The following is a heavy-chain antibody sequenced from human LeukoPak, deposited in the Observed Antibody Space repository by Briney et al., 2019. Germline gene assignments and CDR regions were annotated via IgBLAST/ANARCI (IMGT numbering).Heavy chain of an antibody. D-gene: IGHD4-11*01. CDR1: GGSFSGYY. CDR2: INHSGST. V-gene: IGHV4-34*01. CDR3: ARRVYSKFDY. J-gene: IGHJ4*02. Sequence: SETLSLTCAVYGGSFSGYYWSWIRQPPGKGLEWIGEINHSGSTNYNPSLKSRVTISVDTSKNQFSLKLSSVTAADTAVYYCARRVYSKFDYWGQGTLVTVSS.